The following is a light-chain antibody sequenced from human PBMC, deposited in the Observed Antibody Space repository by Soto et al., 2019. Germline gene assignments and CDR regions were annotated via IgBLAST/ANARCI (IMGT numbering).Light chain of an antibody. CDR2: GNT. V-gene: IGLV1-40*01. CDR3: QSFDISLYVI. J-gene: IGLJ2*01. Sequence: QSVLTQPPSVSGAPGQRVTFSCTGTSSNIGAGYDVHWYQQLPGTVPKLLIYGNTNRPSGVPDRFSASKSGTSASLVITGLQAEDEADYYCQSFDISLYVIFGGGTKLTAL. CDR1: SSNIGAGYD.